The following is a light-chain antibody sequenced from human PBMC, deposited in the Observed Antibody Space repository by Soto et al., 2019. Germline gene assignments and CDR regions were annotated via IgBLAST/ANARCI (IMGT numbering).Light chain of an antibody. Sequence: QSALTQPRSVSGSPGQSVTISCTGTSSYVGGYNYVSWYQQHPGKAPKLMIYDVSKRPSGAPDRFSGSKSGNTASLTISGLQAEDEADYYCCSYAGSYSYVFGTGTKVTVL. V-gene: IGLV2-11*01. CDR2: DVS. J-gene: IGLJ1*01. CDR1: SSYVGGYNY. CDR3: CSYAGSYSYV.